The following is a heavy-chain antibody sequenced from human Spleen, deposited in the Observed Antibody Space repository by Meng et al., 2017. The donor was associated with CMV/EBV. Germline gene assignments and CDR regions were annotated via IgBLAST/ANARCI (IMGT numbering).Heavy chain of an antibody. CDR3: ASFDDRWHVLDY. Sequence: GGSLRLSCAASGFIVSTNYMSWVRQAPGKGLEWVAVITFDGSNRKYADSVKGRFTISRDNSKNTLYLQMSSLRGEDTAVYYCASFDDRWHVLDYWGQGTLVTVSS. D-gene: IGHD2-15*01. V-gene: IGHV3-30*03. J-gene: IGHJ4*02. CDR1: GFIVSTNY. CDR2: ITFDGSNR.